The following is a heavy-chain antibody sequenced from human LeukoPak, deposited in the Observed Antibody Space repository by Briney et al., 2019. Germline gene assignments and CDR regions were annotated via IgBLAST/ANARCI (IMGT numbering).Heavy chain of an antibody. V-gene: IGHV3-74*01. J-gene: IGHJ4*02. CDR2: INTDGTVT. D-gene: IGHD6-19*01. Sequence: GGSLGLSRAASGFTFSKYWMLWVRQAPGKGLESVSRINTDGTVTTYADSVKGRFTVSRDNADNTMFLQMNSVRDEDTAVYYCATKQWLAPPPDSWGQGTPVTVSS. CDR3: ATKQWLAPPPDS. CDR1: GFTFSKYW.